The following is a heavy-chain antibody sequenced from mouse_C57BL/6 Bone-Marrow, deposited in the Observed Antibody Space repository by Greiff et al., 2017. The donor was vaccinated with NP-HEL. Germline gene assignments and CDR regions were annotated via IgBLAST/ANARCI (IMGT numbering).Heavy chain of an antibody. D-gene: IGHD2-10*01. CDR2: ISYDGSN. V-gene: IGHV3-6*01. CDR3: ARLPPAY. CDR1: GYSITSGYY. J-gene: IGHJ3*01. Sequence: EVKLEESGPGLVKPSQSLSLTCSVTGYSITSGYYWNWIRQFPGNKLEWMGYISYDGSNNYNPSLKNRISITRDTSKNQFFLKLNSVTTEDTATYYCARLPPAYWGQGTLVTVSA.